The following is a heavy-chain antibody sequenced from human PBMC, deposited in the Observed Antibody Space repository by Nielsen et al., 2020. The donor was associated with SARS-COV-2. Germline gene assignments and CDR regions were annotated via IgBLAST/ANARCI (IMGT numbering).Heavy chain of an antibody. CDR2: INSDGSST. V-gene: IGHV3-74*01. CDR3: ARDPGGMDV. D-gene: IGHD1-26*01. J-gene: IGHJ6*02. Sequence: GESLKISCAASGFTFSNAWMHWVRQAPGKGLVWVSRINSDGSSTSYADSVKGRFTISRDNAKNTLYLQMNSLRAEDTAVYYCARDPGGMDVWGQGTTVTVSS. CDR1: GFTFSNAW.